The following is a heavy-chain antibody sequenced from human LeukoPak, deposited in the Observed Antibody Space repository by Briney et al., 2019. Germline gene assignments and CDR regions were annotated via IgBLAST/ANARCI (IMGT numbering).Heavy chain of an antibody. V-gene: IGHV3-21*01. J-gene: IGHJ4*02. D-gene: IGHD3-9*01. CDR1: GFTFSSYA. CDR2: ISSSSGYI. CDR3: ARGVELTGYSDY. Sequence: GGSLRLSCAASGFTFSSYAISWVRQAPGKGLEWVSYISSSSGYIYYADSVKGRFTISRDNAKNSLYLQMNSLRAEDTAVYYCARGVELTGYSDYWGRGTLVTVSS.